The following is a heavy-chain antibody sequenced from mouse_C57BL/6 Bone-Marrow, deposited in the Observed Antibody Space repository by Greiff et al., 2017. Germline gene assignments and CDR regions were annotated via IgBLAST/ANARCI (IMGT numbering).Heavy chain of an antibody. CDR2: IHPNSGST. CDR3: APIYSNLFYWYFDV. V-gene: IGHV1-64*01. J-gene: IGHJ1*03. CDR1: GYTFTSYW. Sequence: QVHVKQSGAELARPGASVKLSCKASGYTFTSYWMHWVKQRPGQGLEWIGMIHPNSGSTNYNEKFKSKATLTVDKSSSTAYMQLSSLTSEDSAVYYCAPIYSNLFYWYFDVWGTGTTVTVSS. D-gene: IGHD2-5*01.